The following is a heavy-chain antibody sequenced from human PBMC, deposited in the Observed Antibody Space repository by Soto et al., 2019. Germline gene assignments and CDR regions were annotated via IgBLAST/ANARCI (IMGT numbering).Heavy chain of an antibody. CDR2: INPNGGST. CDR3: ARSLLQGDF. V-gene: IGHV1-46*01. D-gene: IGHD2-21*01. Sequence: QVQLVQSGAEVKKPGASVKVSCKASGYTFIHYYIHWVRQAPGQGLEWMAIINPNGGSTNYPQKFRSRVTVTSDTSTTTVSMELNSLGSDDTAVYFCARSLLQGDFWGQGTVVTVSS. CDR1: GYTFIHYY. J-gene: IGHJ4*02.